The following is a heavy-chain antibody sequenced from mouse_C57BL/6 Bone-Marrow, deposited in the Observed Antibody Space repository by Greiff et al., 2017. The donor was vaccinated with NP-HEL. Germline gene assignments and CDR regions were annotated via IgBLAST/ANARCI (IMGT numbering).Heavy chain of an antibody. V-gene: IGHV5-16*01. CDR2: INYDGSST. D-gene: IGHD2-4*01. J-gene: IGHJ4*01. CDR3: AREGGLRRRTYAMDY. Sequence: EVQGVESEGGLVQPGSSMKLSCTTSGFTFSDYYMAWVRQVPEKGLDWVANINYDGSSTYYLDSLKSRFILSRDNAKNIISLQMSSLKSEDTATYYCAREGGLRRRTYAMDYWGQGTSVTVSS. CDR1: GFTFSDYY.